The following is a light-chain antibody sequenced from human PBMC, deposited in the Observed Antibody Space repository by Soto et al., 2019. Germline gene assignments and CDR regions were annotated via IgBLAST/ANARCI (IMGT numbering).Light chain of an antibody. CDR1: QSSRGN. CDR3: QHYNKRPLS. Sequence: EIVMTQSPDTLSVSPGERATLSCRASQSSRGNLAWYQQKPGQAPRLLIYDASTGATGIPDRFSASGSGTEFTLTISSLQSEDFAVYYCQHYNKRPLSFGGGTKVELK. V-gene: IGKV3-15*01. CDR2: DAS. J-gene: IGKJ4*01.